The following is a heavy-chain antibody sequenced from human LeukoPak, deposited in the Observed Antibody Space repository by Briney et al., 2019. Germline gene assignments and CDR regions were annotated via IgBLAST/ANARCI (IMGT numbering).Heavy chain of an antibody. CDR2: ISGSGGST. D-gene: IGHD3-22*01. V-gene: IGHV3-23*01. CDR1: GFTFSSYA. CDR3: ANGIGRHYYDSSGYYFDY. J-gene: IGHJ4*02. Sequence: PGGSLRLSCAASGFTFSSYAMSWVRQAPGKGLEWVSAISGSGGSTYYADSVKGRFTISRDNSKNTLYLQMSSLRAEDTAVYYCANGIGRHYYDSSGYYFDYWGQGTLVTVSS.